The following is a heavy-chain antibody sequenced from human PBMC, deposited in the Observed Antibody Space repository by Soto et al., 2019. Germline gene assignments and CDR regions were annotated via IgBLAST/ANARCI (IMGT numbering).Heavy chain of an antibody. J-gene: IGHJ6*02. CDR2: IYHSGRT. Sequence: XTLSLPCAVSGGSLSSSKWWSWVRQPPVKGLEWIGEIYHSGRTNYNPSLKSRVTISVDKSKNQFSLKMSSVTAADTAVYYCARDQWPSGGMDVWGQGTTGTVSS. D-gene: IGHD6-19*01. CDR3: ARDQWPSGGMDV. CDR1: GGSLSSSKW. V-gene: IGHV4-4*02.